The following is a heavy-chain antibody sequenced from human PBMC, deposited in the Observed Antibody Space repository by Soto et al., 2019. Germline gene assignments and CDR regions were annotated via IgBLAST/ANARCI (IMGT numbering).Heavy chain of an antibody. D-gene: IGHD6-13*01. V-gene: IGHV3-23*01. CDR2: ISATGTTT. Sequence: VGSLRLSCAASEFSFSSYALNWVRQAPGKGLEWVSAISATGTTTYYADSVKGRFTISRDNSKRTLFLQMDSLSPEDTAVYYCATYSSPFDNWGQGTLVTVSS. J-gene: IGHJ4*02. CDR1: EFSFSSYA. CDR3: ATYSSPFDN.